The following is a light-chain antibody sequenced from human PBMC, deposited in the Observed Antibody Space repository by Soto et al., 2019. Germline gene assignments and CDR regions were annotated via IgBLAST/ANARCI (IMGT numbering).Light chain of an antibody. V-gene: IGKV4-1*01. J-gene: IGKJ1*01. CDR3: HQFRSAPRT. CDR1: QTLLYSSNNKNY. Sequence: DIVMTQSPDSLAVSLGERATINCKSSQTLLYSSNNKNYLAWYQQKPGQPPKLLIYWASTRESGVPDRFSGSGSGTDFPLTLRSLQAEDVAVYYCHQFRSAPRTFGQGTKVEIK. CDR2: WAS.